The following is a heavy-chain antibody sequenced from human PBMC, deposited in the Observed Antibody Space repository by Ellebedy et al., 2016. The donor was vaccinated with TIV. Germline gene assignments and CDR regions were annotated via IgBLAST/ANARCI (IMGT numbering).Heavy chain of an antibody. V-gene: IGHV1-18*04. CDR2: INPYNGNT. D-gene: IGHD4-23*01. CDR3: ARYSEGGNYY. CDR1: GYTLSSYG. Sequence: AASVKVSCKAYGYTLSSYGISWVRQAPGQGLEWMGWINPYNGNTSYAQKFQDRVTMTTDTFTSTAYMELRSLRSDDTAVYYCARYSEGGNYYWGQGSLVTVSS. J-gene: IGHJ4*02.